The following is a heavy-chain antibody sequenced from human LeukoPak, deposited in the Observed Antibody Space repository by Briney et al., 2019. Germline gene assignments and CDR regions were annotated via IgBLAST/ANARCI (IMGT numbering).Heavy chain of an antibody. V-gene: IGHV1-18*01. J-gene: IGHJ4*02. CDR1: GYVFSNYG. CDR3: ARDIDWTFEY. CDR2: ISGNGDKT. Sequence: ASVTVSCKASGYVFSNYGISWVRRAPGQGLEWMGWISGNGDKTDYAKNFQGRVTMTRDTSTSTAYMELRSLRSDDTALYYCARDIDWTFEYWGQGTLVTVSS. D-gene: IGHD1-1*01.